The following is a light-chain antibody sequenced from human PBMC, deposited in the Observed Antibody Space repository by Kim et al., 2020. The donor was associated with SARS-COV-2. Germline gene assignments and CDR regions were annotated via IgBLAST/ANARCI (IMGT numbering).Light chain of an antibody. V-gene: IGKV3-11*01. Sequence: LSPGESATLSCRASQSVSSYLAWYQQNPGQAPRLLIYDASNRATGIPARFSGSGSGTDFTLTISSLEPEDFAVYYCQQRSNWPPYSFGQGTKLEI. CDR2: DAS. CDR1: QSVSSY. J-gene: IGKJ2*03. CDR3: QQRSNWPPYS.